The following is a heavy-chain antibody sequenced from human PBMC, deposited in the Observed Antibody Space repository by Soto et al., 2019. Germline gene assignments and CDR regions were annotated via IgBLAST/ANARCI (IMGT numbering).Heavy chain of an antibody. D-gene: IGHD2-21*02. J-gene: IGHJ5*02. Sequence: EVQLLESGGNLVQRGGSLRLSCAASGFTFGAYSMSWVRQAPGKVLEWVSSITQSSTYTHYADSVKGRFTISRDDSRNTLYLKMNSLRADATAVYYCAKDDVKGDGLWLVGTWGQGTVVTVSS. CDR1: GFTFGAYS. CDR2: ITQSSTYT. V-gene: IGHV3-23*01. CDR3: AKDDVKGDGLWLVGT.